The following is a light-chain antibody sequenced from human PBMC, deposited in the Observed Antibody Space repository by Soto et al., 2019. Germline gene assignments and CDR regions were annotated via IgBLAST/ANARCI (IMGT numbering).Light chain of an antibody. J-gene: IGKJ3*01. CDR3: QQRSNWHPFS. CDR1: QSVSSY. CDR2: DAS. V-gene: IGKV3-11*01. Sequence: EILMTQSPSTLSVSPGERAPLSCRASQSVSSYLAWYQQKPGQAPRLLIYDASNRATGIPARFSGSGSGTDFTLTISSLEPEDFAVHYCQQRSNWHPFSFGPGTKVDIK.